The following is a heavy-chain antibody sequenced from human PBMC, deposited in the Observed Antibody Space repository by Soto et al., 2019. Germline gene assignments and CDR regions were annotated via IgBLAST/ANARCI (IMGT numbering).Heavy chain of an antibody. CDR1: GGSISSYY. CDR3: ARGREHLVPRGAFDI. J-gene: IGHJ3*02. Sequence: QVQLQESGPGLVKPSETLSLTCTVSGGSISSYYWSWIRQPPGKGLEWIGYIYYSGSTNYNPSLKSRVTISVDTSKNQFSLKLSSVTAADTAVYYCARGREHLVPRGAFDIWGQGTMVTVSS. CDR2: IYYSGST. V-gene: IGHV4-59*01. D-gene: IGHD6-6*01.